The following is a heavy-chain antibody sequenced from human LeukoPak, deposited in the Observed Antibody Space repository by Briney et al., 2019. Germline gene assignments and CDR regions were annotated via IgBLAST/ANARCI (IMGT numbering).Heavy chain of an antibody. CDR3: ARGRDFWSGSRNWFDP. J-gene: IGHJ5*02. CDR1: GYTFTSYY. CDR2: INPSGGST. V-gene: IGHV1-46*01. D-gene: IGHD3-3*01. Sequence: GASVKVSCKASGYTFTSYYMHWVRQAPGQGLEWMGIINPSGGSTSYAQKFQGRVTMTRDTSTSTVYMELSSLRSEDTAVYYCARGRDFWSGSRNWFDPWGQGTLVTVSS.